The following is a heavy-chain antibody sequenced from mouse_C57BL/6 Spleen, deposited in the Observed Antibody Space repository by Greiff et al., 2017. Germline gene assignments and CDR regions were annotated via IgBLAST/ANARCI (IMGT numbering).Heavy chain of an antibody. CDR2: IWRGGST. CDR3: AKNYYYDSSRYFEV. V-gene: IGHV2-5*01. CDR1: GFSLTSYG. Sequence: VQLQQSGPGLVQPSQSLSITCTVSGFSLTSYGVHWVRQSPGKGLEWLGVIWRGGSTDYNAAFMSRLSITKDNSKSQVFFKMNSLQADDTAIYYCAKNYYYDSSRYFEVWGTGTTVTVSS. J-gene: IGHJ1*03. D-gene: IGHD1-1*01.